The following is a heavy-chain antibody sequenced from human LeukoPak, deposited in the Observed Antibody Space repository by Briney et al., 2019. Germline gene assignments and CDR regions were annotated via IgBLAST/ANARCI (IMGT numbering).Heavy chain of an antibody. CDR3: ARYPFDGYNCYFDY. CDR1: VASLSNYL. Sequence: PSETLSLXCTTSVASLSNYLCTSIRQTTGLVLEWVVYIYYSGSSNYNPSLKSRVTISVDTSKNQFSLKLSSVTAADTAVYYCARYPFDGYNCYFDYWGQGCLVTVSS. CDR2: IYYSGSS. J-gene: IGHJ4*02. D-gene: IGHD5-24*01. V-gene: IGHV4-59*13.